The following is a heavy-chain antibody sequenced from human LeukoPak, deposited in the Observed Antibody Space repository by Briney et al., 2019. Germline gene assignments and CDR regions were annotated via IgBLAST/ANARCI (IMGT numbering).Heavy chain of an antibody. D-gene: IGHD6-19*01. CDR3: ARDPGYSSGWVKGYFDY. V-gene: IGHV3-7*03. Sequence: GGSLRLSCAASGSTFSSYWMSWVRQAPGKGLEWVANIKQDGSEKYYVDSVKGRFTISRDNAKNSLYLQMNSLRAEDTAVYYCARDPGYSSGWVKGYFDYWGQGTLVTVSS. CDR1: GSTFSSYW. CDR2: IKQDGSEK. J-gene: IGHJ4*02.